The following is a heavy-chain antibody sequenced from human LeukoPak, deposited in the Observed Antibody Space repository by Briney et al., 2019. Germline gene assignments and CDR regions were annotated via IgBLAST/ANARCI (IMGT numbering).Heavy chain of an antibody. Sequence: PSETLSLTCTVSGGSISSSSYYWSWIRQPPGKGLEWIGYIYYSGSTNYNPSLKSRVTISVDTSKNQFSLKLSSVTAADTAVYYCARARDSSSWSGFDYWGQGTLVTVSS. V-gene: IGHV4-61*01. D-gene: IGHD6-13*01. CDR2: IYYSGST. CDR3: ARARDSSSWSGFDY. J-gene: IGHJ4*02. CDR1: GGSISSSSYY.